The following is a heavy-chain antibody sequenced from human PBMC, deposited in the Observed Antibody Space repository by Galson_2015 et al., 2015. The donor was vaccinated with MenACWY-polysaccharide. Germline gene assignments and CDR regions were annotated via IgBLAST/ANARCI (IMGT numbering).Heavy chain of an antibody. CDR3: ARALHCGGDCYSPPESY. D-gene: IGHD2-21*02. Sequence: TLSLTCTVSGGSISSGGYYWSWIRQHPGKGLEWIGYIYYSGSTYYNPSLKSRVTISVDTSKNQFSLKLSSVTAADTAVYYCARALHCGGDCYSPPESYWGQGTLVTVSS. CDR2: IYYSGST. V-gene: IGHV4-31*03. CDR1: GGSISSGGYY. J-gene: IGHJ4*02.